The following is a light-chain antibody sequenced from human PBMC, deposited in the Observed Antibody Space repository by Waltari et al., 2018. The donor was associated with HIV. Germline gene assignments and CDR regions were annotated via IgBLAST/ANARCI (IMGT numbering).Light chain of an antibody. CDR1: QDISNY. V-gene: IGKV1-8*01. Sequence: AIRMTQSPSSFSASTGDRVTITCRANQDISNYLAWYQQKPGKVPKLLVYDASALQSGVPSRFSGSGSGTDFTLTISSLQSEDFATYCCQQYYTYPLTFGGGTNVDIK. CDR3: QQYYTYPLT. CDR2: DAS. J-gene: IGKJ4*01.